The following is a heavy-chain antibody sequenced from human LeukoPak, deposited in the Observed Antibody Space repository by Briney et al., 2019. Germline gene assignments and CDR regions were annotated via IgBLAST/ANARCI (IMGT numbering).Heavy chain of an antibody. Sequence: SETLSLTCTVSGGSISSSSYYWGWIRQPPGKGLEWIGSIYYSGSTYYNPSLKSRVTISLDTSKNQFSLKLSSVTAADTAVYYCARDTYSSSWYPYYYYYMDVWGKGTTVTVSS. D-gene: IGHD6-13*01. CDR1: GGSISSSSYY. CDR2: IYYSGST. V-gene: IGHV4-39*07. J-gene: IGHJ6*03. CDR3: ARDTYSSSWYPYYYYYMDV.